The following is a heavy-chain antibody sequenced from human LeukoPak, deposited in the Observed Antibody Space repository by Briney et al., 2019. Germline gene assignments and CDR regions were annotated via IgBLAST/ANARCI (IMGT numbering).Heavy chain of an antibody. CDR3: ARAHDRGYSSGFDY. V-gene: IGHV3-66*01. J-gene: IGHJ4*02. Sequence: AGGSLILSFSSSGFTVSSNYISLVRQTPGKGVGLVSIISRGGNTYYAASVQGRFTLSREHPTNTLYLQMSSLSAEDTAVYYCARAHDRGYSSGFDYWGQGTLVTVSS. CDR1: GFTVSSNY. CDR2: ISRGGNT. D-gene: IGHD2-15*01.